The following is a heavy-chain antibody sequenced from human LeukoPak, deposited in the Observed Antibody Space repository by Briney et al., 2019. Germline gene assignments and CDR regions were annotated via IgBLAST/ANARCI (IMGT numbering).Heavy chain of an antibody. J-gene: IGHJ4*02. V-gene: IGHV1-18*01. CDR2: ISAYNGNT. Sequence: ASVKVSCKASGYTFTNYGINWVRQAPGQGPEWMGWISAYNGNTNYAQKLQGRVTMTTDTSTSTAYMELRSLRSDDTAVYYCAREMVRGVIMGGSDYWGQGTLVTVSS. CDR3: AREMVRGVIMGGSDY. CDR1: GYTFTNYG. D-gene: IGHD3-10*01.